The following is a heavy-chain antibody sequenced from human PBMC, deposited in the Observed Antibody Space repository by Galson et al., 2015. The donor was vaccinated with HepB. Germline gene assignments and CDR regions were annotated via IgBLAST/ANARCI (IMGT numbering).Heavy chain of an antibody. V-gene: IGHV3-15*01. CDR2: IKTETDGETT. J-gene: IGHJ4*02. CDR1: GFTFSNAW. Sequence: SLRLSCAASGFTFSNAWMSWVRQAPGKGLEWVGRIKTETDGETTDYAAAVKGRFTISRDDSKNTLHLQMNSLKTEDTAVYYCTTDVGVTVIFRRARNYWGQGTLVTVSS. CDR3: TTDVGVTVIFRRARNY. D-gene: IGHD1-26*01.